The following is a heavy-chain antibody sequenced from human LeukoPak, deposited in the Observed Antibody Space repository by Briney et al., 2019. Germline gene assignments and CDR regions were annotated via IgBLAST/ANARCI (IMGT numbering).Heavy chain of an antibody. CDR3: ASQGGRLPRIYFDY. J-gene: IGHJ4*02. Sequence: PSETLSLTCTVSGGSISSSSYYWGWIRQPPGKGLEWIGSIYYSGSTYYNPSLKSRVTISVDTSKNQFSLKLSSVTAADTAVYYCASQGGRLPRIYFDYWGQGTLVTVSS. V-gene: IGHV4-39*07. CDR2: IYYSGST. D-gene: IGHD2-15*01. CDR1: GGSISSSSYY.